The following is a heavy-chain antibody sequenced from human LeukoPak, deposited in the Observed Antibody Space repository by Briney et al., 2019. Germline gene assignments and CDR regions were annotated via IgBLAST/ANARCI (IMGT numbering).Heavy chain of an antibody. V-gene: IGHV3-48*04. CDR2: ISTDSLTI. CDR3: ARKAQTGSHSGPFDI. D-gene: IGHD1-26*01. J-gene: IGHJ3*02. Sequence: GGSLRLSCAASGFTFSSHAMNWVRQAPRKGLEWISSISTDSLTIKYADFVSGQFTISRDNAEHLLFLQMNSLRAEDTAVYYCARKAQTGSHSGPFDIWGQGTLVTVSS. CDR1: GFTFSSHA.